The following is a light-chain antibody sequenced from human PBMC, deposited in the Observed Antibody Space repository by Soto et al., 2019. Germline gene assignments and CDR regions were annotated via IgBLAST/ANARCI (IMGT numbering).Light chain of an antibody. V-gene: IGKV4-1*01. CDR2: WAS. Sequence: DIVMTQSPDSLAVSLGERATINCKSSQSALHNSNNKNYLSWYQQKPGQAPKLLIYWASTRESGVPDRFSGSGSGTDFTLTISSLQAEDVAFYYCQQYYSFPWTFGQGTKVEVK. CDR1: QSALHNSNNKNY. CDR3: QQYYSFPWT. J-gene: IGKJ1*01.